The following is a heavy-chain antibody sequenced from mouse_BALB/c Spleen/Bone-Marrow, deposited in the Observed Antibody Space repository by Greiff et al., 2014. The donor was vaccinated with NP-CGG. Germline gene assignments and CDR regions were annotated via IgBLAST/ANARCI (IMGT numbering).Heavy chain of an antibody. CDR1: GYTFTSYW. CDR2: IDPSDSYT. V-gene: IGHV1S127*01. Sequence: VQLQQSGAELVKPGASVKMSGKASGYTFTSYWMHWVKQRPGQGLEWIGTIDPSDSYTSYNQKFKGKATLTVDTSSSTAYMQLSSLTSEDSAVYYCTRMWAYWGQGTLVTVSA. J-gene: IGHJ3*01. CDR3: TRMWAY.